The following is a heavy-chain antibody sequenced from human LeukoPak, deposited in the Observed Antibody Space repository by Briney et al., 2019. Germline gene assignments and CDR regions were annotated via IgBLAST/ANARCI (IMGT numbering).Heavy chain of an antibody. CDR1: GFTFSSYS. CDR2: ISISSSYI. J-gene: IGHJ4*02. Sequence: AGSLRLSCAASGFTFSSYSMNWVRQAPGKGLEWASSISISSSYIYYADSVKGRFTISRDNAKNSLYLQMNSLRAEDTAVYYCARDTEMATIPSPIQFDYWGQGTLVTVSS. D-gene: IGHD5-24*01. CDR3: ARDTEMATIPSPIQFDY. V-gene: IGHV3-21*01.